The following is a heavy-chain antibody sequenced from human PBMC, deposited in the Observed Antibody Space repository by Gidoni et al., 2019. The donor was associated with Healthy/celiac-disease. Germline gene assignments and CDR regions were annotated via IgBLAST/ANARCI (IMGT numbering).Heavy chain of an antibody. CDR1: GFTFSSYA. D-gene: IGHD5-18*01. Sequence: VQLLESGGGLVQPGGSLRLSCAASGFTFSSYAMSWVRQAPGKGLEWFSAISGSGGSTYYADSLKVRFTISRDNSKNTLYLQMNSLRAEDTAVYYCASRAEYPWIQGYYYGMDVWGQGTTVTVSS. CDR3: ASRAEYPWIQGYYYGMDV. J-gene: IGHJ6*02. V-gene: IGHV3-23*01. CDR2: ISGSGGST.